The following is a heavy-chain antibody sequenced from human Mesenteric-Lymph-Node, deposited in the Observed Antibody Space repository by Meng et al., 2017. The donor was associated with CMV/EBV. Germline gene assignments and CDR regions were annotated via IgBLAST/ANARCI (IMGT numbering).Heavy chain of an antibody. V-gene: IGHV3-30-3*01. CDR1: GFTFSDYV. D-gene: IGHD2-2*02. J-gene: IGHJ6*02. Sequence: GESLKISCAASGFTFSDYVMHWVRQAPGKGLEWVAVLSYDGSNNHYADSVEGRFTISRDISKNTLYLQMNSLRAEDTAVYYRARGCSSTSCYTSADYYYFGLDVWGQGTTVTVSS. CDR2: LSYDGSNN. CDR3: ARGCSSTSCYTSADYYYFGLDV.